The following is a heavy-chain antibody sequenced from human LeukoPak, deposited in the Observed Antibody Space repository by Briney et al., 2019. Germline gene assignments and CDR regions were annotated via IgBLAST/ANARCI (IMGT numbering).Heavy chain of an antibody. J-gene: IGHJ1*01. V-gene: IGHV3-66*01. CDR3: AKGGQQLIQAEYFQH. Sequence: GGSLRLSCAASGITVSTNYMSWVRQAPGKGLEWVSIIYSGGATFYADSVKGRFTISRENSKHALDLQMNSLRAEDTAVYYCAKGGQQLIQAEYFQHWGQGTLVTVSS. CDR2: IYSGGAT. CDR1: GITVSTNY. D-gene: IGHD6-13*01.